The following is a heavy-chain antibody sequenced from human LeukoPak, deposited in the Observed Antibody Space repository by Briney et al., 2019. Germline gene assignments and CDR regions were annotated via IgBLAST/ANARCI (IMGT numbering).Heavy chain of an antibody. CDR3: ARGYYYDSSGYLH. D-gene: IGHD3-22*01. CDR2: INHSGST. J-gene: IGHJ4*02. Sequence: SETLSLTCAVYGGSFSGYYWSWIRQPPGKGLEWIGEINHSGSTNYNPSLKSRVTISVDTPKNQFSLKLSSVTAADTAVYYCARGYYYDSSGYLHWGQGTLVTVSS. CDR1: GGSFSGYY. V-gene: IGHV4-34*01.